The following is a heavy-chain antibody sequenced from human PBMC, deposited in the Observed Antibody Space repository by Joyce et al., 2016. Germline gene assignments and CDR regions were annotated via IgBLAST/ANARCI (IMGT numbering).Heavy chain of an antibody. CDR3: ATSRYCGGGNCYEDAFDI. CDR2: INPNTGGT. J-gene: IGHJ3*02. CDR1: GYTFIGYY. V-gene: IGHV1-2*04. D-gene: IGHD2-15*01. Sequence: QVQLVQSGAEVKKPGASVKVSCKASGYTFIGYYMHGVRQAPGQGLEWMGWINPNTGGTNYAQKFQGSVTMTRDTSISTAYMELSRLRSDDTAVYYCATSRYCGGGNCYEDAFDIWGLGTVVTVSS.